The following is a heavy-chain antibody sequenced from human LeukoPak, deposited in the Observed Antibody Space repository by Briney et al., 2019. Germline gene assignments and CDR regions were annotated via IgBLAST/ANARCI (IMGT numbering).Heavy chain of an antibody. V-gene: IGHV4-39*01. D-gene: IGHD2-2*01. CDR2: IYYSGNT. Sequence: PSETLSLTRNVSGDSISSSSYYWGWIRQPPGKGLEWIGNIYYSGNTYYNPSLKSRVTISVDTSNNQFSLKLSSVTAAGTAVYYCARYTRGIRSHDHWGQGTLVTVSS. J-gene: IGHJ5*02. CDR3: ARYTRGIRSHDH. CDR1: GDSISSSSYY.